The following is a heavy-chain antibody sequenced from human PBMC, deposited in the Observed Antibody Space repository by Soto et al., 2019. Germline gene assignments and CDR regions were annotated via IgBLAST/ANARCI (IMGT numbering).Heavy chain of an antibody. J-gene: IGHJ3*02. Sequence: QVQLVQSGAEVKKPGASVKVSCKASGYTFTSYGISWVRQAPGQGLEWMGWISAYNGNTKYAQKHQGRVTMTTDTSTSTAYMELRSLRSDDTAVYYCARDLGCSGGSCYSPDAFDIWGQGTMVTVSS. CDR1: GYTFTSYG. CDR2: ISAYNGNT. CDR3: ARDLGCSGGSCYSPDAFDI. V-gene: IGHV1-18*01. D-gene: IGHD2-15*01.